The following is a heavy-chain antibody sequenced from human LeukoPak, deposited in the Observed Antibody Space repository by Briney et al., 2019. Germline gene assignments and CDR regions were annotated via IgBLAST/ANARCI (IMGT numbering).Heavy chain of an antibody. J-gene: IGHJ4*02. CDR2: IRYDGSDE. Sequence: GGSLRLSCAVSGFTFSSYGMHWVRQAPGKGLEWVAFIRYDGSDEYYADSVKGRFTISRDNARNSQFLQMNSLRAEDTAVYYCASGGGWVFFNWGQGTLVTVSS. CDR3: ASGGGWVFFN. CDR1: GFTFSSYG. D-gene: IGHD6-19*01. V-gene: IGHV3-30*02.